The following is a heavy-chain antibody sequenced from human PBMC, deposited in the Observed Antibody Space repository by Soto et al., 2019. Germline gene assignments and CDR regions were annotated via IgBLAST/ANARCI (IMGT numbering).Heavy chain of an antibody. CDR1: GFTFSSYA. V-gene: IGHV3-30-3*01. D-gene: IGHD2-21*02. CDR3: ARDFTPTSFLYRYIVVVTGFDY. CDR2: ISYDGSNK. J-gene: IGHJ4*02. Sequence: PGGSLRLSCAASGFTFSSYAMHWVRQAPGKGLEWVAVISYDGSNKYYADSVKGRFTISRDNSKNTLYLQMNSLRAEDTAVYYCARDFTPTSFLYRYIVVVTGFDYWGQGTLVTVSS.